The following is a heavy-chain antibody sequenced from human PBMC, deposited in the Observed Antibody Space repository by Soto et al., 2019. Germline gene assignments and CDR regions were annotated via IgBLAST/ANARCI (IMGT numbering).Heavy chain of an antibody. Sequence: VQMVESGGGVVQPGKSLRLSCETSGFTFKFYGMHWVRQAPGKGLECVAVISHDGNTHYYADSVKGRFTISRDNSKNILYLVMSSLRLDDSSTYYCAKDRGGDCPDNSCYFGADYWGQGALVTVSS. CDR2: ISHDGNTH. J-gene: IGHJ4*02. D-gene: IGHD2-2*01. CDR3: AKDRGGDCPDNSCYFGADY. V-gene: IGHV3-30*18. CDR1: GFTFKFYG.